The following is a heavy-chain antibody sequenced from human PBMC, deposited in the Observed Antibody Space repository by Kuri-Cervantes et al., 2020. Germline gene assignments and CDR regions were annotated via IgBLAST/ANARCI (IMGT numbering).Heavy chain of an antibody. V-gene: IGHV4-59*01. Sequence: GSLRLSCTVSGGSISSYYWSWIRQPPGKGLEWIGYIYYSGSTNYNPSLKSRVTISVDTSKNQFSLKLSSVTAADTAVYYCARQMGVDDYGDYYPIDYWGQGTLVTVSS. D-gene: IGHD4-17*01. CDR2: IYYSGST. J-gene: IGHJ4*02. CDR3: ARQMGVDDYGDYYPIDY. CDR1: GGSISSYY.